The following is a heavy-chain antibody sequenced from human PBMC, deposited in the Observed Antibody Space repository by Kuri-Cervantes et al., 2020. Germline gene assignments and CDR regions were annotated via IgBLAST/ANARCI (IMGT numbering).Heavy chain of an antibody. V-gene: IGHV4-30-2*01. CDR3: ARAAAGSFDY. CDR2: IYRSGST. CDR1: GGSISSGGYS. J-gene: IGHJ4*02. Sequence: LRLSCAVSGGSISSGGYSWSWIRQPPGKGLEWIGYIYRSGSTYYNPSLKSRVTISVDRSKNQFSLKLSSVTAADTAVYYCARAAAGSFDYWGQGTLVTVSS. D-gene: IGHD6-13*01.